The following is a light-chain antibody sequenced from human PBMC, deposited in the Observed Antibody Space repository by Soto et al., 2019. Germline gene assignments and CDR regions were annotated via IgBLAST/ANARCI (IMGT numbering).Light chain of an antibody. V-gene: IGKV3-20*01. CDR2: GAS. J-gene: IGKJ4*01. Sequence: EVVMTQSPATLPVSLGERATLSCRASQSVSSNVAWYQQKPGLAPRLLIYGASSRATGIPDRFSGSGSGTDFTLTISRLEPEDFAVYYCQQYGSSPLTFGGGTKVDIK. CDR1: QSVSSN. CDR3: QQYGSSPLT.